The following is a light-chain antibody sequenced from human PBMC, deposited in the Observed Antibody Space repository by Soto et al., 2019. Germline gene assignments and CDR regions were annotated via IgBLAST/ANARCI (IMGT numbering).Light chain of an antibody. J-gene: IGKJ3*01. Sequence: DIQMTQSPSTLSASVGDRVTITCRTSQISDDFLAWFQQKPGKAPKLLVFDTSKLAAGVPSRFSGSTFGSDFTLRISGLQPDDFGTYYCQQYESYSATFGPGTKVEIK. CDR3: QQYESYSAT. V-gene: IGKV1-5*01. CDR1: QISDDF. CDR2: DTS.